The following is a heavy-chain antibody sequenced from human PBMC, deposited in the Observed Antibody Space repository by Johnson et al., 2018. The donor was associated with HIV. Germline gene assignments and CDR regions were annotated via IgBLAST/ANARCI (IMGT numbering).Heavy chain of an antibody. CDR2: ISWNSGTI. CDR3: AKDKEYSSSPGAFDI. D-gene: IGHD6-6*01. J-gene: IGHJ3*02. Sequence: VQLVESGGGVVQPGKSLTLSCVASGFSFDDYVMHWVRQAPGKGLEWVSGISWNSGTIDFVDSLKGRFTISRDNSKNTLYLQMNSLRAEDTAVYYCAKDKEYSSSPGAFDIWGQGTMVTVSS. CDR1: GFSFDDYV. V-gene: IGHV3-9*01.